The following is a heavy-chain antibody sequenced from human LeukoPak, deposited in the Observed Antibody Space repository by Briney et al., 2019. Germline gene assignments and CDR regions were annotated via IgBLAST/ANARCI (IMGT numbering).Heavy chain of an antibody. D-gene: IGHD3-10*01. CDR1: GGSISRYY. Sequence: PSETLSLTCTVSGGSISRYYWSWIRQPPGKGLEWIGYIYYSGSTNYNPSLKSRVTISVDTSKNQFSLKLSSVTAADTAVYYCARSGGGYFDYWGQGTLVTVSS. CDR2: IYYSGST. J-gene: IGHJ4*02. V-gene: IGHV4-59*01. CDR3: ARSGGGYFDY.